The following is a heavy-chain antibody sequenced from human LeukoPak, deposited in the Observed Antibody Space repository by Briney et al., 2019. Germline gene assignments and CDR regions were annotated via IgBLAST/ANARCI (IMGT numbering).Heavy chain of an antibody. CDR3: AKGPPHRPGIAAAGYYFDY. CDR1: GFTFSSYA. J-gene: IGHJ4*02. Sequence: GGSLRLSCAASGFTFSSYAMSWVRQAPGKGLEWVSAISGSGGSTYYADSVKGRFTISRDNSKNTLYLQMNSLRAEDTAVYYCAKGPPHRPGIAAAGYYFDYWGQGTLVTVSS. D-gene: IGHD6-13*01. V-gene: IGHV3-23*01. CDR2: ISGSGGST.